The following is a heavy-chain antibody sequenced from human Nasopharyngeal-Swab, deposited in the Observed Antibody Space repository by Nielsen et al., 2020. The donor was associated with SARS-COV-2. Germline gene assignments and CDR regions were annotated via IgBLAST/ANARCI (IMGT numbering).Heavy chain of an antibody. V-gene: IGHV1-46*01. J-gene: IGHJ5*02. CDR1: GYTFTSYY. Sequence: ASVMVSCKASGYTFTSYYINWVRQAPGQGLEWMGIINPSGGSTRYAQKFECRVTMIRETSTSTVYMELSSLRSADTAVYYCSRGGAVVAANWFDPWGQGTLVTVSS. D-gene: IGHD2-15*01. CDR3: SRGGAVVAANWFDP. CDR2: INPSGGST.